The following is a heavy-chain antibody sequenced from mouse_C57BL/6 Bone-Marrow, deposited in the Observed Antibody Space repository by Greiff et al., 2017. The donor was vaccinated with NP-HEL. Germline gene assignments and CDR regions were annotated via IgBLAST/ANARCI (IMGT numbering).Heavy chain of an antibody. J-gene: IGHJ2*01. D-gene: IGHD4-1*02. Sequence: VQLKESGGDLVKPGGSLKLSCAASGFTFSSYGMSWVRQTPDKRLEWVATISSGGSYTYYPDSVKGRFTISRDNAKNTLYLQMSSLKSEDTAMYYCARSTGRDYWGQGTTLTVSS. CDR2: ISSGGSYT. CDR1: GFTFSSYG. CDR3: ARSTGRDY. V-gene: IGHV5-6*01.